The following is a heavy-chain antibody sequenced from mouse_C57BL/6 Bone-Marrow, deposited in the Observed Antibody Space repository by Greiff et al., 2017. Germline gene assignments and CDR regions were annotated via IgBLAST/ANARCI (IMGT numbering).Heavy chain of an antibody. CDR1: GYTFTSYW. V-gene: IGHV1-64*01. Sequence: VQLQQPGAELVKPGASVKLSCKASGYTFTSYWMHWVKQRPGQGLEWIGMIHPNSGSTNYNEKFKSKATLTVDKSSSTAYMQLSSLTSEDSAVYYCARSWYYGSSPYAMDYWGQGTSVTVSS. D-gene: IGHD1-1*01. J-gene: IGHJ4*01. CDR3: ARSWYYGSSPYAMDY. CDR2: IHPNSGST.